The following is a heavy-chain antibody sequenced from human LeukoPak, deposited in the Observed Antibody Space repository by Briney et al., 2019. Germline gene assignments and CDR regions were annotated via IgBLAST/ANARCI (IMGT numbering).Heavy chain of an antibody. J-gene: IGHJ4*02. D-gene: IGHD3-3*01. V-gene: IGHV3-23*01. CDR3: AKDRTYYDFWSGYQHLDY. CDR1: GFTFSSYA. Sequence: GGSLRLSCAASGFTFSSYAMSWVRQAPGKGLEWVSAISGSGGSTYYADSVKGRFTISRDNSKNTLYLQMNSLRAEDTAVYYCAKDRTYYDFWSGYQHLDYWGQGTLVTVSS. CDR2: ISGSGGST.